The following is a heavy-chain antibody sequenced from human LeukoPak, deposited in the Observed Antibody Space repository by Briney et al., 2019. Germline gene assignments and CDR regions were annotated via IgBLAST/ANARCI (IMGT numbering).Heavy chain of an antibody. V-gene: IGHV1-18*01. D-gene: IGHD1-26*01. J-gene: IGHJ4*02. CDR3: AREAVVGATGYFDY. CDR1: GYTFTSYG. Sequence: RASVKVSCKASGYTFTSYGISWVRQAPGQGLEWMGWISAYNGNTNYAQKLQGRVTMTTDTSTSTAYMELSSLRSEDTAVYYCAREAVVGATGYFDYWGQGTLVTVSS. CDR2: ISAYNGNT.